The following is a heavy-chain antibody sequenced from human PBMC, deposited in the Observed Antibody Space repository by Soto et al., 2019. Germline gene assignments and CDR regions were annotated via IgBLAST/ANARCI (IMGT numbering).Heavy chain of an antibody. V-gene: IGHV1-69*01. CDR3: ARDSRRHFGGIDY. J-gene: IGHJ4*02. D-gene: IGHD3-10*01. Sequence: QVHLVQSGAEVKKPGSSVKVSCKASGGTFSSYSINWVRQAPGQGLEWMGEIIPIFGTANYAQKFQGSVTITADESTSTAYMELSSLRSEGTRVYYCARDSRRHFGGIDYLGQGTLVTVYS. CDR2: IIPIFGTA. CDR1: GGTFSSYS.